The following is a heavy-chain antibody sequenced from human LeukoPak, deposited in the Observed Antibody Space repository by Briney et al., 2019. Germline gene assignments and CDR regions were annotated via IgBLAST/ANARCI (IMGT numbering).Heavy chain of an antibody. Sequence: GSLRLSCAASGFTFSSYSMNWVRQAPGKGLEWIGYIYYSGSTNYNPSLKSRVTISVDTSKNQFSLKLSSVTAADTAVYYCAGPARHFDYWGQGTLVTVSS. D-gene: IGHD6-6*01. CDR3: AGPARHFDY. CDR2: IYYSGST. CDR1: GFTFSSYS. V-gene: IGHV4-59*01. J-gene: IGHJ4*02.